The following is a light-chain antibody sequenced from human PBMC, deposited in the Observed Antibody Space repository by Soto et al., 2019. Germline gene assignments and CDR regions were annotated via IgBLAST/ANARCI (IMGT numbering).Light chain of an antibody. CDR1: QNIDYY. CDR2: AAS. CDR3: QQSDSAVRT. Sequence: DIQMTQSPSSLSASAGDRVTITCRASQNIDYYLNWFQQIPGNAPKLLIHAASTLQSGVPSRFSGSGSGTEFTLTISILQSEDSATYYWQQSDSAVRTFGQGTKLEI. V-gene: IGKV1-39*01. J-gene: IGKJ2*01.